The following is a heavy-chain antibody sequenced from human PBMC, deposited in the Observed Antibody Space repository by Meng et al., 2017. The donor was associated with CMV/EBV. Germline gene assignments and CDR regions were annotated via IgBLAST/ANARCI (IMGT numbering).Heavy chain of an antibody. CDR2: IYHSGST. D-gene: IGHD2-2*01. CDR1: GGSISSSNW. Sequence: SETLSLTCAVSGGSISSSNWWSWVRQPPGKGLEWIGEIYHSGSTNYNPSLKSRVTISVDKSKNQFSLKLSSVTAADTAVYYCARLRSERKYQQLPDYWGQGTLVTVSS. V-gene: IGHV4-4*02. CDR3: ARLRSERKYQQLPDY. J-gene: IGHJ4*02.